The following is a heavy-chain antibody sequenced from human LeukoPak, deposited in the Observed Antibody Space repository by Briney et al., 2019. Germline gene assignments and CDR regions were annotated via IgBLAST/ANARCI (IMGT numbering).Heavy chain of an antibody. CDR1: GFTFSSYG. CDR2: ISSSGTTI. Sequence: GGSPRLSCAASGFTFSSYGMSWVRQAPGKGLEWISYISSSGTTIYYADSVKGRFTISRDNAKNSLSLQMNGLRADDTAVYYCARDFGSGRRWFDYWGRGTLVTVSS. D-gene: IGHD4-23*01. CDR3: ARDFGSGRRWFDY. J-gene: IGHJ4*02. V-gene: IGHV3-48*01.